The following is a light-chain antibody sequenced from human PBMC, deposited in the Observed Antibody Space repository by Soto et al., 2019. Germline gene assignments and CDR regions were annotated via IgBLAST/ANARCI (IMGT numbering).Light chain of an antibody. V-gene: IGKV3-15*01. CDR2: GTS. CDR3: QQFEDWLT. Sequence: EIALTQSPATLLLSTGEAATLACSASQSGRNIFAWYQQKPGQAPRLLVDGTSSRATGIADRSSGSRSGTEFTLIISSLQSEDFGVYYCQQFEDWLTFGQGTKVDNK. J-gene: IGKJ1*01. CDR1: QSGRNI.